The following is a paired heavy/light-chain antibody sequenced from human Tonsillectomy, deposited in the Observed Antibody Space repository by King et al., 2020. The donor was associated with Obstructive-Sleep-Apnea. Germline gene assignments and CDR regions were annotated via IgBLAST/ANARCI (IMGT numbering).Light chain of an antibody. V-gene: IGLV1-44*01. CDR3: ATWDDSLNGVV. Sequence: QSVLTQPPSASGTPGQRVTISCSGSSSNIGSNTVNWYQQFPGTAPKLLIYSNNQRPSGVPDRFSGSKSGTSASLAISGLQSEAEADYYCATWDDSLNGVVFGGGTKLTVL. CDR2: SNN. J-gene: IGLJ2*01. CDR1: SSNIGSNT.
Heavy chain of an antibody. D-gene: IGHD3-9*01. Sequence: QVQLVQSGAEVKKPGASVKVSCKASGYTFTSYYMHWVRQAPGQGLEWMGKINPSGDSATYAQKFQGRVTMTRDTSTSTLYMDLSSLRSEDTAVYYCARAHLLTDYRSDFDLWGRGTLVTVSS. CDR1: GYTFTSYY. CDR3: ARAHLLTDYRSDFDL. V-gene: IGHV1-46*01. J-gene: IGHJ2*01. CDR2: INPSGDSA.